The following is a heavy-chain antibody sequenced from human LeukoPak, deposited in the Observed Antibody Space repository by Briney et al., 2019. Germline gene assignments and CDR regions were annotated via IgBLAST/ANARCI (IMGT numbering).Heavy chain of an antibody. Sequence: SETLSLNCAVYGGSFSGYYWSWIRQPPGKGLEWIGEINHSGSTNYNPSLKSRVTISVDTSKNQFSLKLSSVTAADTAVYYCARVSVGATTKGYYFDYWGQGTLVTVSS. V-gene: IGHV4-34*01. CDR1: GGSFSGYY. CDR2: INHSGST. D-gene: IGHD1-26*01. CDR3: ARVSVGATTKGYYFDY. J-gene: IGHJ4*02.